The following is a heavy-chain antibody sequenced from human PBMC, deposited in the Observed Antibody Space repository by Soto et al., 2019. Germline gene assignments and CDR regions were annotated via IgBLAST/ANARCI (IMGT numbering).Heavy chain of an antibody. CDR3: ARGYCSSTSCQYYFDF. CDR1: GYTFTGYA. CDR2: INGGNGDT. Sequence: ASVKVSCKASGYTFTGYAIHWVRQAPGQRHEWMGWINGGNGDTKYSQKFQGRVTITRDTSASTAYMELTSLGSEDTAVYHCARGYCSSTSCQYYFDFWGQGTLGTVSS. V-gene: IGHV1-3*01. D-gene: IGHD2-2*01. J-gene: IGHJ4*02.